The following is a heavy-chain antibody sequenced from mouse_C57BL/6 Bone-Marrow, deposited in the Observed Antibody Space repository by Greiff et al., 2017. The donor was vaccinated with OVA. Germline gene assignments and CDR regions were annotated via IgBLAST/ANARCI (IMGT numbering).Heavy chain of an antibody. CDR1: GFTFSDYG. D-gene: IGHD2-4*01. J-gene: IGHJ3*01. CDR3: ARPIYYDYDWFAY. Sequence: EVQLVESGGGLVKPGGSLKLSCAASGFTFSDYGMHWVRQAPEKGLEWVAYISSGSSTIYYADTVKGRFTISRDNAKNTLFLQMTSLRSEDTAMYYCARPIYYDYDWFAYWGQGTLVTVSA. V-gene: IGHV5-17*01. CDR2: ISSGSSTI.